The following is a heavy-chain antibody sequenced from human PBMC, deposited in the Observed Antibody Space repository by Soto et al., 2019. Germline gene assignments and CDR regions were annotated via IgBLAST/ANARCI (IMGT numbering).Heavy chain of an antibody. V-gene: IGHV3-9*01. D-gene: IGHD2-15*01. J-gene: IGHJ4*02. CDR2: INWNGNYI. CDR1: AFSFGDFA. CDR3: ARAPTGGTWPVYFDW. Sequence: PGGSLRVSCTASAFSFGDFAMHWVRQVQGKGLEWVSGINWNGNYIGHADSVKGRFTVSRDNAKNSLYLQMNSLRPEDTALYYCARAPTGGTWPVYFDWWGRGSLVIVSS.